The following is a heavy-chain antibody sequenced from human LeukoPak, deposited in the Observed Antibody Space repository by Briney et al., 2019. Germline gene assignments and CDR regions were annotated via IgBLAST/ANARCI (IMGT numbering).Heavy chain of an antibody. D-gene: IGHD4-17*01. CDR2: ISGSSGST. Sequence: GGSLRLSCAASGFTFTTYATTWGRPAPGGGLEWVTTISGSSGSTDYADAVEGRFTVSRDNSRNTLYLQVHSVRVDDRAVYYCAKGLAATSMGIDYWGQGTLVTVSS. J-gene: IGHJ4*02. V-gene: IGHV3-23*01. CDR3: AKGLAATSMGIDY. CDR1: GFTFTTYA.